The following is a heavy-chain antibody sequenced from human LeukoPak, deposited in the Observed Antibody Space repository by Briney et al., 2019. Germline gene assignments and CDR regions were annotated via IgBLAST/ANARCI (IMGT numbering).Heavy chain of an antibody. CDR2: INHSGST. J-gene: IGHJ6*02. Sequence: PSETLSLTCAVYGGSFSGYYWSWIRQPPGKGLEWIGEINHSGSTNYNPSLKSRVTISVDTSKNQFSLKLSSVTAADTAVYYCASFRVVPAALSAYYYYYGMDVWGQGTTVTVSS. V-gene: IGHV4-34*01. D-gene: IGHD2-2*01. CDR1: GGSFSGYY. CDR3: ASFRVVPAALSAYYYYYGMDV.